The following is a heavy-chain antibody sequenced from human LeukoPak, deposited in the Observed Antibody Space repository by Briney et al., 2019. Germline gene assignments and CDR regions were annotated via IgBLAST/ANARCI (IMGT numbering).Heavy chain of an antibody. V-gene: IGHV1-2*02. CDR1: GYTFTAYY. J-gene: IGHJ4*02. CDR2: INASSGAT. Sequence: ASVKVSCKTSGYTFTAYYLSWVRQAPGPGLEWKGWINASSGATSYTQKLQGRVTMTRHTSISPAYVAVSTLTSDDTALYYCTRVDWSWNYSDFWGQGTLVTVST. D-gene: IGHD3/OR15-3a*01. CDR3: TRVDWSWNYSDF.